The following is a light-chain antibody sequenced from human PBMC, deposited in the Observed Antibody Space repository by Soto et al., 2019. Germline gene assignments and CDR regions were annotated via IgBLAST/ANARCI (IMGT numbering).Light chain of an antibody. J-gene: IGKJ2*01. V-gene: IGKV1-39*01. CDR1: QSISNY. CDR3: QQSYSVPYT. Sequence: DIQMTQSPSSLSASVGDRVTVACRASQSISNYLNWYQQKPGKAPNLLIYASSSLQSGVPSRFSGGGSGTDFTLTISNLQPEDFATYYCQQSYSVPYTFGQGTKLQIK. CDR2: ASS.